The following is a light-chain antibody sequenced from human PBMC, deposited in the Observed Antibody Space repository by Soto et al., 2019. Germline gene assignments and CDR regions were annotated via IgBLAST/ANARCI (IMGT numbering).Light chain of an antibody. Sequence: EIVMTQSPATLSVSPGERATLSCRASQSVSSNLAWYQQKPGQAPRLLIYGASTRAAGIPARFSGSGSGTEFTLTISSLQSEDSAVYYCQRYSNWPPMFTFGQGSKLEIK. V-gene: IGKV3-15*01. J-gene: IGKJ2*01. CDR3: QRYSNWPPMFT. CDR2: GAS. CDR1: QSVSSN.